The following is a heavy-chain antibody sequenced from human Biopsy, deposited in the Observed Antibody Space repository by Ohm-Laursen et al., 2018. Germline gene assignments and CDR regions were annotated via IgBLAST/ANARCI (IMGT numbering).Heavy chain of an antibody. CDR2: ISASCSYI. V-gene: IGHV3-21*01. CDR3: ATEVVPADIGWHWLDP. J-gene: IGHJ5*02. CDR1: GATLSGYS. Sequence: SLRLSCAASGATLSGYSMNWVRQAPATGLEWVSFISASCSYIYYADSVKGRFIVSKENDKNYLYLHMNSLRAEDTSVYYCATEVVPADIGWHWLDPWGQGTLVTVSS. D-gene: IGHD2-2*01.